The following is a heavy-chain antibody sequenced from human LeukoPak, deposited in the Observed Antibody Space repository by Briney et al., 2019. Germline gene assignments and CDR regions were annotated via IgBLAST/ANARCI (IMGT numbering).Heavy chain of an antibody. Sequence: GGSLRLSCAASGFTFSGYAMSWVRQAPGKGLEWVSSISGSGGGTYYADSVKGRFAISRDNSKNTLDLQMNSLRAEDTAVYYCAKGLVYYYGSGAKRTTFDYWGQGTLVTVSS. V-gene: IGHV3-23*01. CDR1: GFTFSGYA. CDR2: ISGSGGGT. D-gene: IGHD3-10*01. J-gene: IGHJ4*02. CDR3: AKGLVYYYGSGAKRTTFDY.